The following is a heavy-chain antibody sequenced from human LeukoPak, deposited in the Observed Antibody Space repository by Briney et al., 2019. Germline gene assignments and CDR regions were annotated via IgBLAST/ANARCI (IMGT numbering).Heavy chain of an antibody. V-gene: IGHV4-39*01. CDR3: ARHQWRGSSWFDPWVRPFES. CDR1: GDSISSSGYY. J-gene: IGHJ4*02. D-gene: IGHD6-13*01. Sequence: PSETLSLTCTVSGDSISSSGYYWGWVGQPPGQGLEWIGSIFCSGSTYYNPSLKSRVTISVDTSNNHFSLRMSSVTAADTAFYFCARHQWRGSSWFDPWVRPFESWGQGTLVSVSS. CDR2: IFCSGST.